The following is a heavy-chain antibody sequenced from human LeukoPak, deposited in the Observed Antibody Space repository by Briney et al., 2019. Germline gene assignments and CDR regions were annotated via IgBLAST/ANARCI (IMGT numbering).Heavy chain of an antibody. CDR2: IYYSWST. CDR3: AREFNYYGSGSYPDV. Sequence: PSETLSLTCTVYGGSISSYYWSWIRQPPGKGLEWIGYIYYSWSTNYNPSLKSRVTISVDTSKNQFSLKLSSVTAADTAVYYCAREFNYYGSGSYPDVWGKGTTVTVSS. CDR1: GGSISSYY. J-gene: IGHJ6*04. V-gene: IGHV4-59*01. D-gene: IGHD3-10*01.